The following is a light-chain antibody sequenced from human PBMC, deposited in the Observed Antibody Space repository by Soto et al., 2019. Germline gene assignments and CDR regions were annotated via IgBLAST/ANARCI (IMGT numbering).Light chain of an antibody. CDR2: GAS. CDR3: QQSYSTPRT. Sequence: VQMPQSQSSLYASVGDRVTISGRASQSISSDLNWYQQRPGEAPKLLCFGASSLDRGVPSRFSGSGAGTDFTLSIIGLQPDDFATCYFQQSYSTPRTFGQGTQLVIK. CDR1: QSISSD. J-gene: IGKJ2*01. V-gene: IGKV1-39*01.